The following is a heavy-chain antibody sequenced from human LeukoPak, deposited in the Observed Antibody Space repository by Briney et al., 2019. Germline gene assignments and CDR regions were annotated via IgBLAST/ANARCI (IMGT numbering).Heavy chain of an antibody. V-gene: IGHV4-38-2*02. CDR3: ARVYKSSWYLNWFDP. Sequence: PSGTLSLTCTVSGYSISSGYYWGWIRQPPGKGLEWIGNIYHSGSTDYNPSLKSRVSISVDTSKNQFSLKLSSVTAADTAVYYCARVYKSSWYLNWFDPWGQGTLVTVSS. CDR1: GYSISSGYY. D-gene: IGHD6-13*01. CDR2: IYHSGST. J-gene: IGHJ5*02.